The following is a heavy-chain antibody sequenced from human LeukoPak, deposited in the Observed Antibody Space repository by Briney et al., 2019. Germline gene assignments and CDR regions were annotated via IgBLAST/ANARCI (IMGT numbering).Heavy chain of an antibody. J-gene: IGHJ4*02. CDR2: ISVSGGST. CDR1: GXTFSSYA. V-gene: IGHV3-23*01. CDR3: AKGGGATVPFDN. Sequence: PGGSLRLSCAASGXTFSSYALSWVRQAPGKGLEWVLVISVSGGSTYYADSVKGRFTISRDNSKNTLYLQMNSLRVEDTAVYYCAKGGGATVPFDNWGQGTLVTVSS. D-gene: IGHD4-11*01.